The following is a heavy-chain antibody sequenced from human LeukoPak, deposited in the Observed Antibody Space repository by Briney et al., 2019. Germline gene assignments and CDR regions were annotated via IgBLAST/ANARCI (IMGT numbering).Heavy chain of an antibody. V-gene: IGHV3-23*01. Sequence: PGGSLRLSCATSGFTFNTYWMSWVRQAPGKGLEWVSAISGSGGSTYYADSVKGRFTISRDNSKNTLYLQMNSLRAEDTAVYYCAKLEAESLYYDFWSGYYIFDYWGQGTLVTVSS. CDR3: AKLEAESLYYDFWSGYYIFDY. CDR1: GFTFNTYW. D-gene: IGHD3-3*01. J-gene: IGHJ4*02. CDR2: ISGSGGST.